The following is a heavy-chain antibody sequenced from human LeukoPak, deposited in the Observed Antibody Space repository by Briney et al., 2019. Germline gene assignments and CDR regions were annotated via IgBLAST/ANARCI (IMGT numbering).Heavy chain of an antibody. J-gene: IGHJ3*02. CDR3: ERDKEYGSGTYGAFDI. D-gene: IGHD3-10*01. CDR1: GGTFSSYA. Sequence: ASVTVSCTASGGTFSSYAISWVRQAPGQGLEWMGRIIPILGIANYAQKFQGRVTITADKSTSTAYMELGSLRSEDTAVYYGERDKEYGSGTYGAFDIWGQGTMVTVSS. V-gene: IGHV1-69*10. CDR2: IIPILGIA.